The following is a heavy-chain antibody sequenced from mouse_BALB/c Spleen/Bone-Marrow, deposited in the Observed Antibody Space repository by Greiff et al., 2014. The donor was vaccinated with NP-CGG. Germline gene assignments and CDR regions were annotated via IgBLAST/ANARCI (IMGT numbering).Heavy chain of an antibody. Sequence: EVHLVESGAELVKPGASVKLSCTAPGFNIKDTYIHWVKQRPEQGLEWIGRIDPANGNTKYDPKFQGKATITADTSSNTAYLQLSSLTSEDTAVYYCARRLRSAMDYWGQGTSVTVSS. D-gene: IGHD1-1*01. CDR2: IDPANGNT. J-gene: IGHJ4*01. CDR1: GFNIKDTY. CDR3: ARRLRSAMDY. V-gene: IGHV14-3*02.